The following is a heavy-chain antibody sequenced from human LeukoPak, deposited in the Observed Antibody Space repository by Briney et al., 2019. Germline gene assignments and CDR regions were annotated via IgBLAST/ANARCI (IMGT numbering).Heavy chain of an antibody. CDR2: INTNTGNP. D-gene: IGHD2-2*01. CDR1: GYTFTSYA. Sequence: GASVKVSCKASGYTFTSYAMNWVRQAPGQGLEWMGWINTNTGNPTYAQGFTGRFVFSLDTSVSTVYLQISSLKAEDTAVYYCARDFGYHYYYYYYGMDVWGQGTTVTVSS. V-gene: IGHV7-4-1*02. CDR3: ARDFGYHYYYYYYGMDV. J-gene: IGHJ6*02.